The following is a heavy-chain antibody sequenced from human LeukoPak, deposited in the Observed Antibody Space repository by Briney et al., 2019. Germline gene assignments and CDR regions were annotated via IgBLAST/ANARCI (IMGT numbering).Heavy chain of an antibody. J-gene: IGHJ4*02. D-gene: IGHD1-26*01. CDR1: GFTFDDYT. Sequence: PGGSLRLSCAASGFTFDDYTMHWVRQAPGKGLEWVSLISWDGGSTYYADSVKGRFTISRDNSKNTLYLQVNSLRAEDTAVYYCAKGGKWDVTPFDYWGQGTLVTVSS. CDR2: ISWDGGST. CDR3: AKGGKWDVTPFDY. V-gene: IGHV3-43*01.